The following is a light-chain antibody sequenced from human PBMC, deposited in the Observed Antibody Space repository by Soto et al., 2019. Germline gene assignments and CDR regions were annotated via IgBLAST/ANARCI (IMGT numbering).Light chain of an antibody. CDR2: DVT. Sequence: QSVLTQPRSVSGSLGQSVTMSCTGTSSDVGAYNYVSWYQQFPGKVPKVLIFDVTQRPSGVPDRFSGSKSGNTASLTISGLQGEDEADYYCCSYAGSYMVVFGGGTKLTVL. J-gene: IGLJ2*01. V-gene: IGLV2-11*01. CDR1: SSDVGAYNY. CDR3: CSYAGSYMVV.